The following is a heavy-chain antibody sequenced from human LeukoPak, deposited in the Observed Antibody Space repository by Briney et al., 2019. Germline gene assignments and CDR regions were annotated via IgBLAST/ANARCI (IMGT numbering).Heavy chain of an antibody. CDR3: AKRLGYDYGYYDY. J-gene: IGHJ4*02. Sequence: GGSLRLSCTLSGLTFSNYAMSWVRQAPGRGLEWVSVISDSGGRTNYADSVKGRFTISRDNSRNTLFLQLSSLRDDDTAIYYGAKRLGYDYGYYDYWGQGALVTATS. V-gene: IGHV3-23*01. CDR1: GLTFSNYA. CDR2: ISDSGGRT. D-gene: IGHD5-18*01.